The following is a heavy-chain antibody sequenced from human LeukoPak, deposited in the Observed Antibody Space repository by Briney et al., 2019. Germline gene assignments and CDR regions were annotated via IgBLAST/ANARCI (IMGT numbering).Heavy chain of an antibody. Sequence: GSLRLSCAASGFTFSSYVMHWVRQAPGKELEWVAMISYDGNNKYYTDSVKGRFTISRDNSKYTLYLQMNSLRAEDTAVYYCAAPPTMYYYDSSVFDYWGQGTLVTVSS. CDR1: GFTFSSYV. J-gene: IGHJ4*02. CDR3: AAPPTMYYYDSSVFDY. D-gene: IGHD3-22*01. CDR2: ISYDGNNK. V-gene: IGHV3-30-3*01.